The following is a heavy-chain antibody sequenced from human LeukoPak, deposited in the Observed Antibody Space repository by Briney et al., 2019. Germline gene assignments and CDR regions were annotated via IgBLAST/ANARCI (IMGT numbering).Heavy chain of an antibody. Sequence: PSETLSLTCTVSGGSISSTSYYWGWIRQPPGKGLEWIGSFSYSGSPYYNPSLKSRVTISVDTSKNQFSLKMSSVTAADTAVYYCARPLTGYSNNFVHWAKGTLVTVSS. CDR1: GGSISSTSYY. CDR3: ARPLTGYSNNFVH. J-gene: IGHJ5*02. D-gene: IGHD4-11*01. V-gene: IGHV4-39*01. CDR2: FSYSGSP.